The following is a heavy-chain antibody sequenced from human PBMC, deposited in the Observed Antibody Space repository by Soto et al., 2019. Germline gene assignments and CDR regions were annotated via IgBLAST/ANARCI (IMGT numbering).Heavy chain of an antibody. CDR2: INAYNGNT. CDR3: AVGYSSGWPPLDY. J-gene: IGHJ4*02. V-gene: IGHV1-18*01. D-gene: IGHD6-19*01. CDR1: GYTFTSYA. Sequence: ASVKVSWKASGYTFTSYAIHWLRQAPGQRLEWMGWINAYNGNTNYAQKLQGRVTMTTDTSTSTAYMELRSLRSDDTAVYYCAVGYSSGWPPLDYWGQGTLVTVSS.